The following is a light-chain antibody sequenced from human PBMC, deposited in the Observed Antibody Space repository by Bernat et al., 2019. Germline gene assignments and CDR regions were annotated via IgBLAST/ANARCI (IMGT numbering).Light chain of an antibody. Sequence: EIVMTQSPATLSVSPGERVTLSCRAAQYIKNQLAWYQQRPGQPPRLLIYGASTSATGVPARVSGSRSGTEFTLTISSLQSEDFAVYYCQQYREWPITFGQGTRLEI. CDR1: QYIKNQ. CDR2: GAS. CDR3: QQYREWPIT. J-gene: IGKJ5*01. V-gene: IGKV3-15*01.